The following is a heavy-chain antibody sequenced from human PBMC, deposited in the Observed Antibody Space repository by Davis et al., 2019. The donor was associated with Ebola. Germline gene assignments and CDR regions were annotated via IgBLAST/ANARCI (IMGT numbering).Heavy chain of an antibody. Sequence: SETLSLTCAVSGGSITSGGYSWSWIRQPPGKGLEWIGYIYYSGSTNYNPSLKSRVTISVDTSKNQFSLQLNSVTPEDTAVYYCAREYYYYYGMDVWGQGTTVTVSS. CDR1: GGSITSGGYS. CDR3: AREYYYYYGMDV. J-gene: IGHJ6*02. CDR2: IYYSGST. V-gene: IGHV4-61*08.